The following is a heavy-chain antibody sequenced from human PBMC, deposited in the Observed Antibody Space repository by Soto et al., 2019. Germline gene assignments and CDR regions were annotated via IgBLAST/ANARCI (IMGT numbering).Heavy chain of an antibody. J-gene: IGHJ4*02. CDR3: AYAYYASGCPTCHTFDS. Sequence: PSETLSLTCTISGGALSSYYWSWIRQPPGEGLEWIGNVDYSGITFYKASLKSRVTISVGTSKKQFSLRLTSVTAADSAVYYCAYAYYASGCPTCHTFDSWGQGILVTVSS. CDR1: GGALSSYY. V-gene: IGHV4-59*01. CDR2: VDYSGIT. D-gene: IGHD6-19*01.